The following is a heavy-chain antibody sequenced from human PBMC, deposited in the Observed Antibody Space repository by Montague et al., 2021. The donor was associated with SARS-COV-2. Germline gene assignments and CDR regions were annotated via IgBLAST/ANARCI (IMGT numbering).Heavy chain of an antibody. CDR1: GGSTSSYY. CDR3: ARGSGWMGNAFDI. Sequence: SETLSLTCTVSGGSTSSYYWSWIRQPPGKGLGWIGYIYYSGSTNYNPSLKSRVTISVDTSKNQFSLKLSSVTAADTAVYYCARGSGWMGNAFDIWGQGTMVTVSS. CDR2: IYYSGST. D-gene: IGHD6-19*01. V-gene: IGHV4-59*01. J-gene: IGHJ3*02.